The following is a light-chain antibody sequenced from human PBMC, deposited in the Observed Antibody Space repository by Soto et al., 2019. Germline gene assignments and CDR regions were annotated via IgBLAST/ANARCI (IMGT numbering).Light chain of an antibody. Sequence: IVLTQSPATLSLSPGERATLSCRASQSISNYLAWYQHKPGQAPRLLIYDASIRATGIPARFSGSGSGTDFALTISSLEPGDFAVYCCQQRSDWPPGFTFGPGAKVEIK. CDR1: QSISNY. CDR3: QQRSDWPPGFT. V-gene: IGKV3-11*01. J-gene: IGKJ3*01. CDR2: DAS.